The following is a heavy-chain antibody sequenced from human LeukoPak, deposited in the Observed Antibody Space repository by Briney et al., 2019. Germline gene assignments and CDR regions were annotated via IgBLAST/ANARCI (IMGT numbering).Heavy chain of an antibody. D-gene: IGHD1-26*01. CDR1: GFSFSSFA. V-gene: IGHV3-23*01. CDR3: AKCPNWELLADY. J-gene: IGHJ4*02. Sequence: VRSLRLSCALSGFSFSSFATSWVRQAPGQGMDWVSAISGRGGSTYYAASVKGRFTISRDNSKNTLYLQMNSPRAEDTAVYYCAKCPNWELLADYWGQGTLVTVSS. CDR2: ISGRGGST.